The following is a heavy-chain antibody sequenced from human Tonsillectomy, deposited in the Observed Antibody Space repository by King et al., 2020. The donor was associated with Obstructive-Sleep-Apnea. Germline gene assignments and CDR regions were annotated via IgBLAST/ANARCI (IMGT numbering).Heavy chain of an antibody. J-gene: IGHJ1*01. CDR3: TRMPAVAGLEYFHR. V-gene: IGHV4-39*07. Sequence: LQLQESGPGLVKPSETLSLTCTVSGGPISTGSDYWGWIRQPPGKGLEWIGNIYNSGRFYYNPSLKSRVTISMDTSKNQLSLRLNTVTAADTAFYYCTRMPAVAGLEYFHRWGQGTLVTVSS. CDR2: IYNSGRF. D-gene: IGHD6-19*01. CDR1: GGPISTGSDY.